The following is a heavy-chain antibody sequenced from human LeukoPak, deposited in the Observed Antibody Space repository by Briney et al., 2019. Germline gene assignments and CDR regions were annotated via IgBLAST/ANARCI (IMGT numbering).Heavy chain of an antibody. CDR1: GFTFDDYA. V-gene: IGHV3-9*03. Sequence: PGRSLRLSCAASGFTFDDYAMHWVRQAPGKGLEWVSGISWNSGSIGYADSVKGRFTISRDNAKNSLYLQMNSLRAEDMALYYCAKDYGSGSGTFDAFDIWGQGTMVTV. J-gene: IGHJ3*02. CDR3: AKDYGSGSGTFDAFDI. D-gene: IGHD1-26*01. CDR2: ISWNSGSI.